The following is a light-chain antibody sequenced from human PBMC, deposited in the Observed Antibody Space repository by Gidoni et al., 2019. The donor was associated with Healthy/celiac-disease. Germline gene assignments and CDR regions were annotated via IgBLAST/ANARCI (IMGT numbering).Light chain of an antibody. CDR1: QDISNN. V-gene: IGKV1-33*01. CDR3: QQYDNLPPYT. Sequence: DIQMTQSPSSLSASVGDRVTITCQASQDISNNLNWYQQQPGKAPKLLIYDASNLETGDPSRFSFSGSGTDFTFTISSLQPEHIATYYCQQYDNLPPYTFGQGTKLEIK. J-gene: IGKJ2*01. CDR2: DAS.